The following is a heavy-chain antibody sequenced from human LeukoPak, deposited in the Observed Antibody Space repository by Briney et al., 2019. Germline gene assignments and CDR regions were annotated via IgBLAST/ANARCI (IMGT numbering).Heavy chain of an antibody. Sequence: ASVKVSCKASGGTFSSYAISWVRQAPGQGLELMGGIIPIFGTANYAQKFQGRVTITTDESTSTAYMELSSLRSEDTAVYYCARAVVGRCIQPYSWYYFDYWGQGTLVTVSS. J-gene: IGHJ4*02. V-gene: IGHV1-69*05. D-gene: IGHD5-18*01. CDR2: IIPIFGTA. CDR3: ARAVVGRCIQPYSWYYFDY. CDR1: GGTFSSYA.